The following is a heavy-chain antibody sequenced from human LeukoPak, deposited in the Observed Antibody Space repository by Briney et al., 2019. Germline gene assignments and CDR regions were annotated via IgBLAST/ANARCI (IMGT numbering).Heavy chain of an antibody. CDR3: VRIFCSGGSCFYRDY. V-gene: IGHV3-64D*06. J-gene: IGHJ4*02. Sequence: PGGSLRLSRSASGFTFSNYAMHWVRQAPGQGLEYVSAISDNGDRTYYADSVKGRFTISRDNSKNTLYLQMSSLRTEDTAVYYCVRIFCSGGSCFYRDYWGQGTLVTVSS. D-gene: IGHD2-15*01. CDR1: GFTFSNYA. CDR2: ISDNGDRT.